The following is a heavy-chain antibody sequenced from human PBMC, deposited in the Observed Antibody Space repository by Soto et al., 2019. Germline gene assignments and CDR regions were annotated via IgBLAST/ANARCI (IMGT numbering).Heavy chain of an antibody. CDR3: TRDSPPPPYFAYYGMDV. V-gene: IGHV4-31*02. Sequence: WTWLRQRPGEGLEWIGYIDFSGRTYYNPSLRSRLSISVDTSQNHFSLRLNSMTAADTAVYYCTRDSPPPPYFAYYGMDVWGQGTTVTVSS. J-gene: IGHJ6*02. D-gene: IGHD3-10*01. CDR2: IDFSGRT.